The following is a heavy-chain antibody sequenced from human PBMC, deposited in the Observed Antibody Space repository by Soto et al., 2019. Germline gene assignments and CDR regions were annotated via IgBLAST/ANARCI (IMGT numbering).Heavy chain of an antibody. Sequence: SETLSLTCAVYGGSLRDYYWSWIRQPPGKGLEWIGEINHSGSTNFNPSLKSRVTISVDTSKNQFSLKLTSVTAADTAVYYCARGPRHWGQGALVTVSS. CDR1: GGSLRDYY. J-gene: IGHJ4*02. V-gene: IGHV4-34*01. CDR3: ARGPRH. CDR2: INHSGST.